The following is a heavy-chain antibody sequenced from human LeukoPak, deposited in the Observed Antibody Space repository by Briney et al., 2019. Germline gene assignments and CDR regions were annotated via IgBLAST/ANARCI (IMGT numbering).Heavy chain of an antibody. CDR1: GFTFSTYA. J-gene: IGHJ4*02. CDR2: ISGSGAFT. Sequence: PGGSLRLSCAASGFTFSTYAMSWVRQAPGRGLEWVSAISGSGAFTYYADSVKGRFTISRDNSKNTVYLQMNSLRAEDTAVYYCAKAVASGRSFDYWGQGTLVTVSS. D-gene: IGHD6-19*01. CDR3: AKAVASGRSFDY. V-gene: IGHV3-23*01.